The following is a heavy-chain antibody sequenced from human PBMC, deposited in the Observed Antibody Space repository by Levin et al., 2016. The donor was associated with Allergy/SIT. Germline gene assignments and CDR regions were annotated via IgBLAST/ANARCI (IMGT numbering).Heavy chain of an antibody. D-gene: IGHD3-22*01. CDR3: ARDTYDSSGYYSGDHAEYFQH. J-gene: IGHJ1*01. V-gene: IGHV1-69*01. Sequence: WVRQAPGQGLEWMGGIIPIFGTANYAQKFQGRVTITADESTSTACMELSSLRSEDTAVYYCARDTYDSSGYYSGDHAEYFQHWGQGTLVTVSS. CDR2: IIPIFGTA.